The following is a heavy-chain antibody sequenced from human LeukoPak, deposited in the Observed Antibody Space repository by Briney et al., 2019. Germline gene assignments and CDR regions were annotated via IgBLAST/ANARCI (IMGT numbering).Heavy chain of an antibody. D-gene: IGHD2-2*01. CDR2: MNTKSGHT. CDR3: ARIVVVPALLFDP. J-gene: IGHJ5*02. CDR1: GYSFTSLD. Sequence: ASVKVSCKASGYSFTSLDINWVRQATGQGLEWMGWMNTKSGHTGCAQKFQGRVTMTEDTSTDTAYMELSSLRSEDTAVYYCARIVVVPALLFDPWGQGTLVTVSS. V-gene: IGHV1-8*01.